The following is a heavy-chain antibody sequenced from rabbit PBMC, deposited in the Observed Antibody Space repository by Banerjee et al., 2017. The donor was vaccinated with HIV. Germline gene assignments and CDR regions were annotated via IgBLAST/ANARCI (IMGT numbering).Heavy chain of an antibody. Sequence: QSLEESGGDLVKPGASLTLTCTASGFTISSSYWICWVRQAPGKGLKWIACIYTGDGTTYYASWAKGRFPISKTSSTAVTLQMTTLTAADTATYFCARDPGGYFNLWGPGTLVTVS. D-gene: IGHD3-1*01. CDR3: ARDPGGYFNL. CDR2: IYTGDGTT. CDR1: GFTISSSYW. V-gene: IGHV1S40*01. J-gene: IGHJ4*01.